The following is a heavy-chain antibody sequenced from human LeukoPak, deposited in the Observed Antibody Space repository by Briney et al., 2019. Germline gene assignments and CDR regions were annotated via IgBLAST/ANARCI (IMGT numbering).Heavy chain of an antibody. CDR1: GVSVSSNYA. CDR2: IYYSGST. V-gene: IGHV4-4*02. Sequence: PSETLSLTCGVSGVSVSSNYAWSWVRQPPGKGLEWIGEIYYSGSTSYKSSLKRRVTMSVDKSKNQFSLTLSSVTAADTAAYYCVRGGYWAFDYWGQGGLVIVSS. CDR3: VRGGYWAFDY. J-gene: IGHJ4*02. D-gene: IGHD2-8*02.